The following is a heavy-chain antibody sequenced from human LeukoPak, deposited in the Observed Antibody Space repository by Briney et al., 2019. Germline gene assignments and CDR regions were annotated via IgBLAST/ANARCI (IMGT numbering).Heavy chain of an antibody. CDR3: AREVATTPGHWFDP. Sequence: GGSLRLSCAASGFTFSSYEMNWVRQAPGKGLEWVSYISSSGSTIYYPDSVKGRFTISRDNAKNSLYLQMNSLRAEDTAVYYCAREVATTPGHWFDPWGQGTLVTVSS. CDR2: ISSSGSTI. J-gene: IGHJ5*02. D-gene: IGHD5-12*01. CDR1: GFTFSSYE. V-gene: IGHV3-48*03.